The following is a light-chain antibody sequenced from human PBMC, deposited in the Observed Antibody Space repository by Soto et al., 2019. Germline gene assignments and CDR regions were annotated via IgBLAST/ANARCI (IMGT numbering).Light chain of an antibody. Sequence: ETVLTQSPGTLSLSPGESATLSCRASQTVGSYLAWFRQTPGQAPRLLIYDTSIRATGIPARFSGSGSGTDFTLTISSLEAEDFAVYYCQQRSDWPPTFGQGTKVDIK. J-gene: IGKJ1*01. CDR3: QQRSDWPPT. CDR1: QTVGSY. CDR2: DTS. V-gene: IGKV3-11*01.